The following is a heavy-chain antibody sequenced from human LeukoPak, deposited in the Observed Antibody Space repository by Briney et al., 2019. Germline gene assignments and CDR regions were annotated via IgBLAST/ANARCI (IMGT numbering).Heavy chain of an antibody. V-gene: IGHV4-39*01. CDR1: GGSISSSSYY. D-gene: IGHD3-22*01. CDR3: ARVSSGYALAFDY. Sequence: SETLSLTCTVSGGSISSSSYYWGWIRQPPGKGLEWIGSIYYSGSTYYNPSLKSRVTISVDASKNQFSLKLSSVTAADTAVYYCARVSSGYALAFDYWGQGTLVTVSS. J-gene: IGHJ4*02. CDR2: IYYSGST.